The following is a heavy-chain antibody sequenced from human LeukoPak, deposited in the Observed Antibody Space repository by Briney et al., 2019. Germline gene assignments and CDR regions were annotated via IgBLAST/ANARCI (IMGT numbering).Heavy chain of an antibody. CDR1: GGSFSGYY. CDR2: INHSGST. CDR3: ARDVEFWSGQMAFDI. V-gene: IGHV4-34*01. Sequence: SETLSLTCAVYGGSFSGYYWSWIRQPPGKGLEWIGEINHSGSTNYNPSLKSRVTISVDTSKNQFSLKLSSVTAADTAVYYCARDVEFWSGQMAFDIWGQGTMVTVSS. D-gene: IGHD3-3*01. J-gene: IGHJ3*02.